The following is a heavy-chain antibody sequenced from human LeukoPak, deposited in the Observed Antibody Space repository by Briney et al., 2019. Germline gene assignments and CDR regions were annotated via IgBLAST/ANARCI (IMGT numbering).Heavy chain of an antibody. D-gene: IGHD3-10*01. CDR2: ISSSSSSYI. CDR1: GFTFSSYS. J-gene: IGHJ5*02. V-gene: IGHV3-21*01. Sequence: GGSLRLSCAASGFTFSSYSMSWVRQAPGKGLEWVSSISSSSSSYIYYADSVKGRFTISRDNAKNSLYLQMNSLRAEDTAVYYCARTRSSPNWFDPWGQGTLVTVSS. CDR3: ARTRSSPNWFDP.